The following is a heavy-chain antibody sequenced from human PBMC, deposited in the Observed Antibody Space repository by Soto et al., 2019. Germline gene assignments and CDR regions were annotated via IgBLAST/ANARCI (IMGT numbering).Heavy chain of an antibody. D-gene: IGHD3-10*01. Sequence: ASVKVSCKASGYTFTSYGISWVRQAPGQGLEWMGWISAYNGNTNYAQKLQGRVTMTTDTSTSTAYMELRSLRSDDTAVYYCARVRSITMVRGVISHKDYWGQVTLVTVSS. CDR3: ARVRSITMVRGVISHKDY. CDR1: GYTFTSYG. J-gene: IGHJ4*02. V-gene: IGHV1-18*01. CDR2: ISAYNGNT.